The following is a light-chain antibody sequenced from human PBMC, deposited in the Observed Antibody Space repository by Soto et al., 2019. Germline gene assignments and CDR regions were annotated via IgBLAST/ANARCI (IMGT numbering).Light chain of an antibody. CDR2: EVS. CDR1: SSDSGDYNY. CDR3: SSKTSASTLYV. V-gene: IGLV2-14*01. Sequence: QAVVTQPASVSGSPGQSITISCTGTSSDSGDYNYVSWYRQHPGRAPKVMIYEVSNRPSGVSNRFSGSKSGNTASLNISGLQAEDEADYYCSSKTSASTLYVFGTGTKLTVL. J-gene: IGLJ1*01.